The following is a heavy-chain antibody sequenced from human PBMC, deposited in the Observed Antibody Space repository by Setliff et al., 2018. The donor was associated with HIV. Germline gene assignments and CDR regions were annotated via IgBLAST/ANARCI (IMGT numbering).Heavy chain of an antibody. CDR2: INANKGNT. D-gene: IGHD3-10*01. J-gene: IGHJ4*02. V-gene: IGHV1-3*01. CDR3: ARDKTSRYYYTGSAYSDYFDF. CDR1: GYSLTKYA. Sequence: GASVKVSCKASGYSLTKYALHWVRQAPGQRLEWMGWINANKGNTKYSQKFQGRVTITWDTSASAAYMELSSLRSEDTAVYYCARDKTSRYYYTGSAYSDYFDFWGQGTLVTVPQ.